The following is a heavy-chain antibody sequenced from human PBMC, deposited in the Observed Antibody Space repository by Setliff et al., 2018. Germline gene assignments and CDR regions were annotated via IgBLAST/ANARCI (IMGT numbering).Heavy chain of an antibody. Sequence: KPSETLSLTCTVSGASISSGSYYWSWIRQPAGKGLEWIGHIYTSGSTNYNPSLKSRVTISIDTSKNQFSLRLSSVTAADTAVYYCARGDFWSGYYSNLNWFDPWG. CDR1: GASISSGSYY. D-gene: IGHD3-3*01. CDR3: ARGDFWSGYYSNLNWFDP. V-gene: IGHV4-61*09. CDR2: IYTSGST. J-gene: IGHJ5*02.